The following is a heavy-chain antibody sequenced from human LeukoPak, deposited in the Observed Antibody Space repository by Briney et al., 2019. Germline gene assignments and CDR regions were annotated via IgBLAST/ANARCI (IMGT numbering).Heavy chain of an antibody. V-gene: IGHV3-74*01. D-gene: IGHD1-26*01. CDR2: INSDGRST. Sequence: TGGSLRLSCAASGFTFSSYWMHWVRQAPGNGLVWVARINSDGRSTSYADSVKGRSTTSRDNAKNILYLQMNTLGAEDTAVYYCARGPAATSGNYYVGDYWGQGTLVTVSS. CDR1: GFTFSSYW. J-gene: IGHJ4*02. CDR3: ARGPAATSGNYYVGDY.